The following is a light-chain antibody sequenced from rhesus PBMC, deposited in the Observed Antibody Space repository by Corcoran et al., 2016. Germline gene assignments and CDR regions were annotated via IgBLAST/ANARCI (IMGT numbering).Light chain of an antibody. J-gene: IGLJ1*01. CDR2: EVS. Sequence: QAALNQPRSVTGSPGQSVTISCTGTSSDIGGYNYVSWYQQHPGTAPKLMIYEVSKRPSGVSDRFSGSKSGNTASLTISGLQAEDEADYYCSSYAGSNTYIFGAGTRLTVL. CDR3: SSYAGSNTYI. CDR1: SSDIGGYNY. V-gene: IGLV2-32*02.